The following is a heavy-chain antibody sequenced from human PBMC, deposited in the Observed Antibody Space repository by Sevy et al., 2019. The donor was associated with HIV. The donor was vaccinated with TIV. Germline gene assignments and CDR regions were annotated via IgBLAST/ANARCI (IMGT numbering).Heavy chain of an antibody. J-gene: IGHJ6*02. CDR3: ARDRVLYYYYGMDV. Sequence: SETLSLTCTVSGGSIGSYYWSWIRQPPGKGLEWIGYIYYSGSTNYNPSLKSRVTISVDTSKNQFSLKLSSVTAADTAVYYCARDRVLYYYYGMDVWGQGTTVTVSS. D-gene: IGHD1-1*01. V-gene: IGHV4-59*13. CDR2: IYYSGST. CDR1: GGSIGSYY.